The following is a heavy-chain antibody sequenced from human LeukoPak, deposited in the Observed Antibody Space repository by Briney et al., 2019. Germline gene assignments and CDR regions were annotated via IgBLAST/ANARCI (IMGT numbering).Heavy chain of an antibody. CDR1: GGSISSSSYY. CDR2: IYYSGST. CDR3: ARHYEHFDY. Sequence: SETLSLTCTVSGGSISSSSYYWGWIRQPPGKGLEWIGSIYYSGSTYYNPSLKSRVTISVDTSKNQFSLKLSSVTAADTAVYYCARHYEHFDYWGQGTLVTVSS. J-gene: IGHJ4*02. D-gene: IGHD5-12*01. V-gene: IGHV4-39*01.